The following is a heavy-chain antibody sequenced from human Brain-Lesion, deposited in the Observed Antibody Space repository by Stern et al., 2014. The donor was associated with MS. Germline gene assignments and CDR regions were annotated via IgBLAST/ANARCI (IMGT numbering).Heavy chain of an antibody. CDR1: GFTFSYHA. Sequence: VQLVESGGGVVQPGRSLRLSCAASGFTFSYHAMHWVRQAPAKGLERVALILDDGSDKNDADSVKGRFTISRDNSRNTLYLQMNSLRVDDTAVYYCARGGAVTTSDYYLDYWGQGILVTVSS. D-gene: IGHD4-17*01. CDR2: ILDDGSDK. CDR3: ARGGAVTTSDYYLDY. J-gene: IGHJ4*02. V-gene: IGHV3-30*16.